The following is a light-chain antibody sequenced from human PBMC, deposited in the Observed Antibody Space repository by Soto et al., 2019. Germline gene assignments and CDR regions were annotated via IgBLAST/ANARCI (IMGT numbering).Light chain of an antibody. J-gene: IGKJ1*01. CDR3: QSYGSSRT. V-gene: IGKV3-20*01. Sequence: EVVLTHSSGSLSLSPWDIATLSCRASQSLVNTYVAWYQQKAGQAPRLLIYDASTRATGIPDRFSGSGSGTDFTLSISRLEPEDFAVYHCQSYGSSRTFGHGTKVDIK. CDR1: QSLVNTY. CDR2: DAS.